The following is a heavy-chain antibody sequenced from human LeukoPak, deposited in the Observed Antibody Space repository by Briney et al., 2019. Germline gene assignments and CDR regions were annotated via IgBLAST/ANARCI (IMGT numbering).Heavy chain of an antibody. Sequence: SETLSLTCTVSGYSISSGYYWGWIRPPPGKGLEWIGTIYQSGSTYYNPSLKSRVTISVDTSKNQFSLKLSSVTAADTAVYYCARRRSPSETGAFDIWGQGTMVTVSS. V-gene: IGHV4-38-2*02. CDR2: IYQSGST. D-gene: IGHD5-24*01. CDR3: ARRRSPSETGAFDI. J-gene: IGHJ3*02. CDR1: GYSISSGYY.